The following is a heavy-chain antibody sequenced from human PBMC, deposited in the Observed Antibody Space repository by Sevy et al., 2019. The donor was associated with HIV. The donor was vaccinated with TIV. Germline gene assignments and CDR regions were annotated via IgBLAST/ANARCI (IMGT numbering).Heavy chain of an antibody. V-gene: IGHV3-7*03. Sequence: GGSLRLSCAASGFTFSSYWMSWVRQAPGKGLEWVANIKQDGSEKYYVYSVKGRFTISRDNAKNSLYLQMNSLRAEDTAVYYCARSEWLRLDYFDYWGQGTLVTVSS. J-gene: IGHJ4*02. CDR2: IKQDGSEK. CDR3: ARSEWLRLDYFDY. CDR1: GFTFSSYW. D-gene: IGHD5-12*01.